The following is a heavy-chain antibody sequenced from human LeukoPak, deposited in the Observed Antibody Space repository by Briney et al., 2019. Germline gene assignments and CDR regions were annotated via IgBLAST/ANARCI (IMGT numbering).Heavy chain of an antibody. Sequence: SVKVSCKASGDTFSTYAISWVRLAPGQGLEWRGVIIPIFATANYAQWFQGRITITADASTGTAYMELTSLRSEDTAVYYCVRDTHSKYRSVPIGFDPSGQGTLVTVSS. J-gene: IGHJ5*02. V-gene: IGHV1-69*01. CDR3: VRDTHSKYRSVPIGFDP. D-gene: IGHD4-11*01. CDR1: GDTFSTYA. CDR2: IIPIFATA.